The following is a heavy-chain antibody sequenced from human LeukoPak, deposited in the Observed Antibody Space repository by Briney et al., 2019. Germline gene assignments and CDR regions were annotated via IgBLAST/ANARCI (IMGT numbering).Heavy chain of an antibody. V-gene: IGHV4-4*02. CDR1: GXSVSSTNW. CDR2: VHLDGRT. D-gene: IGHD6-25*01. CDR3: AREGGFYRPLDY. Sequence: SETLSLTCGVSGXSVSSTNWWTWIRQPPGKGLEWIGEVHLDGRTNFNPSLKSRLTMSVDLSENHVSLKLTSVTAADTAVYYCAREGGFYRPLDYSGQGTLVTVSS. J-gene: IGHJ4*02.